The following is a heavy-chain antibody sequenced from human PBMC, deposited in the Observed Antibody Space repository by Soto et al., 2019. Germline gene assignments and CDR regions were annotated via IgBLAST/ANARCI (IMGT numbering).Heavy chain of an antibody. J-gene: IGHJ4*02. CDR3: ARDPVAGTYFDY. Sequence: QVQLVQSGAEVKKPGASVKVSCKASGYTFTSYGISWVRQAPGQGREWVGWINAYNGNTNYAQRLQGSVTMTTDTSTSTPYMTLRSLRYDDTAVYYCARDPVAGTYFDYWGQGALVTVSS. V-gene: IGHV1-18*01. CDR2: INAYNGNT. D-gene: IGHD6-19*01. CDR1: GYTFTSYG.